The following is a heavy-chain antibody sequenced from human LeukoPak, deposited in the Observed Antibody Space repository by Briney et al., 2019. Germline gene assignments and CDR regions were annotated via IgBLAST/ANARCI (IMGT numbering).Heavy chain of an antibody. CDR3: ARRVRLGYCSSTSCPEDGMDV. D-gene: IGHD2-2*01. V-gene: IGHV5-51*01. J-gene: IGHJ6*04. Sequence: GESLKISCKGSGYSFTSYWIGWVRQMPGKGLEWMGIIYPGDSDTRYSPSFQGQVTISADESISTAYLQWSSLKASDTAMYYCARRVRLGYCSSTSCPEDGMDVWGKGTTVTVSS. CDR2: IYPGDSDT. CDR1: GYSFTSYW.